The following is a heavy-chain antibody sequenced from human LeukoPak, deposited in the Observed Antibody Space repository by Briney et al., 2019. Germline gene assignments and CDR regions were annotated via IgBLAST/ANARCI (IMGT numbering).Heavy chain of an antibody. CDR3: ASCQPPCRDGYKRFDY. D-gene: IGHD5-24*01. CDR1: GGTFSSYA. CDR2: IIPILGIA. Sequence: ASVKVSCKASGGTFSSYAISWVRQAPGQGLEWMGRIIPILGIANYAQKFQGRVTITADKSTSTAYMELSSLRSEDTAVYYCASCQPPCRDGYKRFDYWGQGTLVTVSS. J-gene: IGHJ4*02. V-gene: IGHV1-69*04.